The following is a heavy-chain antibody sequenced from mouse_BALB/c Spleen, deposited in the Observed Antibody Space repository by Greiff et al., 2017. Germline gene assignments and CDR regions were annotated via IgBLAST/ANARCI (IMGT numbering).Heavy chain of an antibody. D-gene: IGHD2-1*01. CDR2: ISSGSSTI. V-gene: IGHV5-17*02. CDR3: ARSGYGNYPSY. J-gene: IGHJ3*01. CDR1: GFTFSSFG. Sequence: DVQLVESGGGLVQPGGSRKLSCAASGFTFSSFGMHWVRQAPEKGLEWVAYISSGSSTIYYADTVKGRFTISRDNPKNTLFLQMTSLRSEDTAMYYCARSGYGNYPSYWGQGTLVTVSA.